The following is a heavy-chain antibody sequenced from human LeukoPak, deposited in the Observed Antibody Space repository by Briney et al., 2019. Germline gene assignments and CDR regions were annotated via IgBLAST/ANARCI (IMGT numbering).Heavy chain of an antibody. D-gene: IGHD7-27*01. J-gene: IGHJ4*02. CDR3: ARDLGHFDY. CDR1: GGLIRTYY. Sequence: KPSETLSLTCTVSGGLIRTYYWSWIRQPPGKGPEWMGYIYHSGNTDYNPSLKSRVTISVDSSKNQFSLKLSSVTAADTAVYYCARDLGHFDYWGQGTLVTVSS. CDR2: IYHSGNT. V-gene: IGHV4-59*01.